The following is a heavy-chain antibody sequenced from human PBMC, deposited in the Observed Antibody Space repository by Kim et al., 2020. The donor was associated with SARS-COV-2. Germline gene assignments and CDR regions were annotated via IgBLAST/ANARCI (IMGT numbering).Heavy chain of an antibody. J-gene: IGHJ4*02. D-gene: IGHD3-10*01. Sequence: SVKGRYTISRDNSKNTLYLQMNSLRAEDTAVYYCAKDRGVRGVIMYYFDYWGQGTLVTVSS. V-gene: IGHV3-23*01. CDR3: AKDRGVRGVIMYYFDY.